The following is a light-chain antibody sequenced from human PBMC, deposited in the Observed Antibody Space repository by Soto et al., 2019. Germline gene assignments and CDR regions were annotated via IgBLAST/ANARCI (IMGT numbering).Light chain of an antibody. J-gene: IGKJ1*01. CDR3: QQYGSSPWT. CDR1: QSVSSNF. Sequence: EIVFAQSPGTLSLSLGERATLSCRASQSVSSNFLAWYQQKPGQAPRLLIYAASSRATGIPDRFSGSGSGTDFTLTISRLEPEDFAVYYCQQYGSSPWTFDQGTKVDI. CDR2: AAS. V-gene: IGKV3-20*01.